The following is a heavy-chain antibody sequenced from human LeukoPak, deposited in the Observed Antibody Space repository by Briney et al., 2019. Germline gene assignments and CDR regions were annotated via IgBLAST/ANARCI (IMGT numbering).Heavy chain of an antibody. V-gene: IGHV3-74*01. Sequence: GGSLRLSCAASGFTFSSYWMHWVRQAPGKGLVWVSRINSDGSSTNYADSVKGRFTISRDNAKNTLYLQMNSLRAEDTAMYYCAGDIAAAGNHFDYWGQGTLVTVSS. J-gene: IGHJ4*02. CDR3: AGDIAAAGNHFDY. D-gene: IGHD6-25*01. CDR1: GFTFSSYW. CDR2: INSDGSST.